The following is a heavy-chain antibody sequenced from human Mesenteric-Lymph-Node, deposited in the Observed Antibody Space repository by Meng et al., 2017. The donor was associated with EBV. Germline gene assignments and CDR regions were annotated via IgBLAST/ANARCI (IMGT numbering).Heavy chain of an antibody. V-gene: IGHV4-34*01. D-gene: IGHD3-16*01. Sequence: QVPLQQWGAGLLKPSETLSLTCAVYGASFSDYYWTWIRQPPGKGLEWIGEVNHGGTTIYNPSLESRITISVDTSKNQFSLKLTSVTAADTAVYYCATIGTFASNIDPWGQGTLVTVSS. CDR3: ATIGTFASNIDP. CDR2: VNHGGTT. CDR1: GASFSDYY. J-gene: IGHJ5*02.